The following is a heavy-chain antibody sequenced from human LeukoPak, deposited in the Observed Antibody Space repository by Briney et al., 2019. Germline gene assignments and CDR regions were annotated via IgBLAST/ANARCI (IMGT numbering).Heavy chain of an antibody. V-gene: IGHV7-4-1*02. CDR1: GYTFTSYA. Sequence: ASVKVSCKASGYTFTSYAMNWVRQAPGQGLEWMGWINTNTGNPTYAQGFTGRFVFSLDTSVSTAYLQISSLKAEDTAVYYCARVRDIVVVPAAEYMDVWGKGTTVTVSS. CDR3: ARVRDIVVVPAAEYMDV. J-gene: IGHJ6*03. CDR2: INTNTGNP. D-gene: IGHD2-2*01.